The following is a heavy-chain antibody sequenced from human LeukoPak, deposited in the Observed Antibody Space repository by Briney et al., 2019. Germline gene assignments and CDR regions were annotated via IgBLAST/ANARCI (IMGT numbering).Heavy chain of an antibody. Sequence: SETLSLTCAVYGGSFSGYYWSWIRQPPGKGLEWIGEINHSGSTNYNPSLKSRVTISVDTSKNQFSLKLSSVTAADTAVYYCARCPLYGSGSYSSFDYWGQGTLVTVSS. D-gene: IGHD3-10*01. V-gene: IGHV4-34*01. CDR2: INHSGST. CDR3: ARCPLYGSGSYSSFDY. J-gene: IGHJ4*02. CDR1: GGSFSGYY.